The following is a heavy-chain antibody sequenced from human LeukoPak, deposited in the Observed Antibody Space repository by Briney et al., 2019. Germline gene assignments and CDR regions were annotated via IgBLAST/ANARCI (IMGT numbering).Heavy chain of an antibody. CDR1: GFTFSSYS. Sequence: GGSLRLSCAASGFTFSSYSMNWVRQAPGKGLEWVSSISSGSSYIYYADSVKGRFTISRDNAKNSLYLQMNSLRAEDTAVYYCARSKLGYCSGGSCYGAVMDVWGQGTTVTVSS. CDR3: ARSKLGYCSGGSCYGAVMDV. V-gene: IGHV3-21*01. J-gene: IGHJ6*02. D-gene: IGHD2-15*01. CDR2: ISSGSSYI.